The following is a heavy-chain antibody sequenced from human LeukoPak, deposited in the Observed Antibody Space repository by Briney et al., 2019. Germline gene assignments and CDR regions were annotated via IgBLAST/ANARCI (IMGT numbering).Heavy chain of an antibody. V-gene: IGHV3-7*01. CDR2: IRQDGSEK. CDR1: GFTFSSYW. Sequence: GGPLRLSCAASGFTFSSYWMSWVRQAPGKGLEWVANIRQDGSEKYYVDSVKGRFTISRDNAKNSLYLQMNSLRAEDTAVYYCARADDRRDCSSTSCYAGFWGQGTLVTVSS. D-gene: IGHD2-2*01. J-gene: IGHJ4*02. CDR3: ARADDRRDCSSTSCYAGF.